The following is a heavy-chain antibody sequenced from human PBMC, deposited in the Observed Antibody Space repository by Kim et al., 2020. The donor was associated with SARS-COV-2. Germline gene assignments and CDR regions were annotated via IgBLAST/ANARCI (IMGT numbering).Heavy chain of an antibody. CDR2: ISYDGNNK. CDR3: ARVDLWGSSWYAPFDY. D-gene: IGHD6-13*01. CDR1: GFTFSSYA. J-gene: IGHJ4*02. Sequence: GGSLRLSCAASGFTFSSYAMHWVRQAPGKGLEWVAVISYDGNNKDYADSVRGRFTISRDNSENTLFLQMNSLRGEDTAVYYCARVDLWGSSWYAPFDYWGQGTLVTVSS. V-gene: IGHV3-30-3*01.